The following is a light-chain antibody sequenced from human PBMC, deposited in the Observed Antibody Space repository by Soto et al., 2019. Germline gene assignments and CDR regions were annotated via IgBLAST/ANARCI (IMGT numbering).Light chain of an antibody. CDR2: AAS. CDR1: QTINRY. Sequence: IQMTQSPSSLSASVGDRVSISCRASQTINRYRSWYQQKPGKAPNLLISAASTLQPGVPSRFSGSESGTEFTLTISSLQSEDFATYYCQQTYSGPWTFGQGTKVDIK. J-gene: IGKJ1*01. CDR3: QQTYSGPWT. V-gene: IGKV1-39*01.